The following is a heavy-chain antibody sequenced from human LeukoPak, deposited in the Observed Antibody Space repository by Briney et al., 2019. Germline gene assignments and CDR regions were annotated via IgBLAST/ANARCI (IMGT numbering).Heavy chain of an antibody. CDR2: IKQDGSEK. CDR3: ARMARLRFLEWSHRSGGWFDP. CDR1: GFTFSSYW. J-gene: IGHJ5*02. V-gene: IGHV3-7*01. D-gene: IGHD3-3*01. Sequence: GGSLRLSWAASGFTFSSYWMSWVRQAPGKGLEWVANIKQDGSEKYYVESVKGRFTISRDNAKNSLYLQMNSLRAEDTAVYYCARMARLRFLEWSHRSGGWFDPWGQGTLVTVSS.